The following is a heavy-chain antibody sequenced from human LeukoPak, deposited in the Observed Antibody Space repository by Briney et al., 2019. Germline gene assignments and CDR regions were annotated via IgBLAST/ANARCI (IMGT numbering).Heavy chain of an antibody. J-gene: IGHJ4*02. D-gene: IGHD4-23*01. CDR1: GGSISSYY. V-gene: IGHV4-59*01. Sequence: PSETLSLTCTVSGGSISSYYWSWIRQPPGKGLEWIGYIYYTGSTNYNPSLKSRVTISVDTSKNQFSLELSTVTAADTAVYYCARVGFGNTPHPIDYWGQGTLVTVSS. CDR2: IYYTGST. CDR3: ARVGFGNTPHPIDY.